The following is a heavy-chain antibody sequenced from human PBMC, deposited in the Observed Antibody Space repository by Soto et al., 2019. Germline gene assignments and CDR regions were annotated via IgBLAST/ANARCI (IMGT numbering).Heavy chain of an antibody. D-gene: IGHD3-16*01. J-gene: IGHJ4*02. V-gene: IGHV4-30-4*01. CDR2: IYYSGNT. CDR1: GGSTRSDNY. Sequence: PSETLSLTCTVSGGSTRSDNYWSWIRQPPGKGLEWIGHIYYSGNTDYNPSLKSRLAISIDTSKNQFSLKLSSVTAADTAVYFCAREGGESSDGLYYFDSWGQGSLVTSPQ. CDR3: AREGGESSDGLYYFDS.